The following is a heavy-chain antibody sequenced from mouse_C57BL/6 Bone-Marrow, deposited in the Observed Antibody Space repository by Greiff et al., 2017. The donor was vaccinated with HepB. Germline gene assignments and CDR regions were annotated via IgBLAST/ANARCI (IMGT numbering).Heavy chain of an antibody. J-gene: IGHJ1*03. D-gene: IGHD1-3*01. Sequence: VQLVESEGGLVQPGSSMKLSCTASGFTFSDYYMAWVRQVPEKGLEWVANINYDGSSTYYLDSLKSRFIISRDNAKNILYLQMSSLKSEDTATYYCAREVGWYFDVWGTGTTVTVSS. CDR2: INYDGSST. V-gene: IGHV5-16*01. CDR3: AREVGWYFDV. CDR1: GFTFSDYY.